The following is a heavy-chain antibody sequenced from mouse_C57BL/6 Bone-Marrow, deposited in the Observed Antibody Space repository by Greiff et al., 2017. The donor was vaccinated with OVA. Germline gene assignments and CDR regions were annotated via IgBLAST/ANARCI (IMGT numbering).Heavy chain of an antibody. CDR1: GYAFSSSW. Sequence: QVQLQQSGPELVKPGASVKISCKASGYAFSSSWMNWVKQRPGKGLEWIGRIYPGDGDTNYNGKFKGKATLTADKSSSTAYMQLSSLTSEDSAVYFCARSLYYDYPYYAMDYWGQGTSVTVSS. CDR2: IYPGDGDT. D-gene: IGHD2-4*01. CDR3: ARSLYYDYPYYAMDY. V-gene: IGHV1-82*01. J-gene: IGHJ4*01.